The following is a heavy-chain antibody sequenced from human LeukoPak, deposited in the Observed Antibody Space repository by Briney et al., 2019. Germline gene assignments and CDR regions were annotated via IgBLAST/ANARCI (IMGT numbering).Heavy chain of an antibody. CDR3: ARDRPGIVVVPAAFDI. J-gene: IGHJ3*02. D-gene: IGHD2-2*01. V-gene: IGHV3-48*04. CDR2: ISSSSSTI. CDR1: GFTFSSYS. Sequence: GGSLRLSCAASGFTFSSYSMNWVRQAPGKGLEWVSYISSSSSTIYYADSVKGRFTISRDNAKNSLYLQMNSLRAEDTAVYYCARDRPGIVVVPAAFDIWGQGTMVTVSS.